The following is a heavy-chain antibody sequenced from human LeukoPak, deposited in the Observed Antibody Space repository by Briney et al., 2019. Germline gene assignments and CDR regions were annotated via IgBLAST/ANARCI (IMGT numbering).Heavy chain of an antibody. Sequence: SETLSLTCTVSGYSISSSYWSWIRQPAGKGLEWIGRFYTSGSANYNPSLKSRVSMSVDTSKNQLSLRLTSVTAADTAVYYCARGSGASHSHHWGQAILVTVAS. CDR1: GYSISSSY. CDR2: FYTSGSA. D-gene: IGHD1-26*01. J-gene: IGHJ5*02. V-gene: IGHV4-4*07. CDR3: ARGSGASHSHH.